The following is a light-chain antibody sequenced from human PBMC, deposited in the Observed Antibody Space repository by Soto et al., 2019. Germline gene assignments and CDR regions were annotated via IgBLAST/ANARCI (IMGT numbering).Light chain of an antibody. Sequence: QSALTQPASVSGSPGQSITISCTGTSSDVGSYNLVSWYQQHPGKAPKLMIYEGSKRPSGVSNRFSGSKSGNTASLTISGLQAEDEADYSCCSYAGSQVFGGGTKLTVL. CDR1: SSDVGSYNL. V-gene: IGLV2-23*01. CDR3: CSYAGSQV. J-gene: IGLJ2*01. CDR2: EGS.